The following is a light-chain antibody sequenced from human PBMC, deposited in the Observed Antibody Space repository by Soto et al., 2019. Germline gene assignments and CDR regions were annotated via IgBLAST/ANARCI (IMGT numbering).Light chain of an antibody. J-gene: IGLJ1*01. V-gene: IGLV2-23*02. Sequence: QSALTQPASVSGSHGQSITISCTGTSSDVGSYNLSSWYPEYPGKAPKLMIYDVSKRPSGVPDRFSGSKSGNTASLTISGLQAEDEADYYCCSYAGSYSDVFGTGTKVTVL. CDR3: CSYAGSYSDV. CDR2: DVS. CDR1: SSDVGSYNL.